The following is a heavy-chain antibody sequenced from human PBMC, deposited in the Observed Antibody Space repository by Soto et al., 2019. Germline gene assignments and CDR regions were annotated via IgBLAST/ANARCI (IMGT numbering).Heavy chain of an antibody. J-gene: IGHJ4*02. V-gene: IGHV3-30*18. CDR2: ISYDGSNK. CDR3: AKDPKKVGATD. CDR1: GFTFSSYG. D-gene: IGHD1-26*01. Sequence: GGSLRLSCAASGFTFSSYGMHWVRQAPGKGLEWVAVISYDGSNKYYADSVKGRFTISRDNSKNTLYLQMNSLRAEDTAVYYCAKDPKKVGATDWGQGTLVTVSS.